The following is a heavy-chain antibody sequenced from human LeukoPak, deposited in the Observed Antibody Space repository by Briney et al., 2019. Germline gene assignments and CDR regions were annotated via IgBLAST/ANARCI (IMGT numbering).Heavy chain of an antibody. V-gene: IGHV4-59*01. CDR1: GVSISNYY. D-gene: IGHD1-1*01. Sequence: PSETLSLTCTVSGVSISNYYWSWVRQSPGKGLEWLGFIYYSGSTNYNPSLKSRVTISVDTSKTQFSLKLSSLPAADPAVYYCARARRWNAAVEGWWFDPWGQGTLVTVSS. CDR2: IYYSGST. J-gene: IGHJ5*02. CDR3: ARARRWNAAVEGWWFDP.